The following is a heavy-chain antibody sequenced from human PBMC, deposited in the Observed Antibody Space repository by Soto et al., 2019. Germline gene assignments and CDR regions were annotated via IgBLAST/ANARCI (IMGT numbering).Heavy chain of an antibody. CDR2: IIPVVGTT. Sequence: QVQLVQSGAEVKKPGSSVKVSCKASGDTFTTNSLNWVRQAPGQGLEWMGGIIPVVGTTKYAQKYQARVTITGDKSTNTAYMELSSLRSDDTAVYYCARGLLYATTYVDYWGQGTPVTVSS. J-gene: IGHJ4*02. CDR1: GDTFTTNS. D-gene: IGHD2-8*01. CDR3: ARGLLYATTYVDY. V-gene: IGHV1-69*06.